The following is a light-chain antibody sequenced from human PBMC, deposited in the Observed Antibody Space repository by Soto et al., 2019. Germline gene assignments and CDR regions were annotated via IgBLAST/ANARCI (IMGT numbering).Light chain of an antibody. V-gene: IGKV4-1*01. CDR2: WAS. CDR1: QNVLYSSNNKNQ. CDR3: QQYYSPPLT. Sequence: IVMTQSPDSLAVSLGERATINCKSSQNVLYSSNNKNQLAWYQQKPGQPPKLLIYWASTRESGVPDRFSGSGSATDFILTISSLQAEDVAVYYCQQYYSPPLTFGGGTKVDSK. J-gene: IGKJ4*01.